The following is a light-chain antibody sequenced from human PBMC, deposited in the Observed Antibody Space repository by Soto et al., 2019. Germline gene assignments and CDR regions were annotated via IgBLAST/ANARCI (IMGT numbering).Light chain of an antibody. Sequence: DIQMTQSPSTLSASVGDRVTITCRASQSISSWLAWYQQKPGKAPKLLIYKASSLESGLPSRFSGSGSGTAFTLTISSLQPDDFATYSCQQYNSYWTFGQGTNVEIK. J-gene: IGKJ1*01. V-gene: IGKV1-5*03. CDR3: QQYNSYWT. CDR1: QSISSW. CDR2: KAS.